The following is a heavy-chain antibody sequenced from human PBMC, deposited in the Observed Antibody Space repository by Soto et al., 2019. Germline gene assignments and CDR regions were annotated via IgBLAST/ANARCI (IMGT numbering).Heavy chain of an antibody. CDR2: ISSSSSYI. CDR3: ARTSGYDKYYYYGMDV. D-gene: IGHD5-12*01. CDR1: GFTFSSYS. V-gene: IGHV3-21*01. J-gene: IGHJ6*02. Sequence: GGSLRLCCAASGFTFSSYSMNWVRQAPGKGLEWVSSISSSSSYIYYADSVKGRFTISRDNAKNSLYLQMNSLRAEDTAVYYCARTSGYDKYYYYGMDVWGQGTTVTVSS.